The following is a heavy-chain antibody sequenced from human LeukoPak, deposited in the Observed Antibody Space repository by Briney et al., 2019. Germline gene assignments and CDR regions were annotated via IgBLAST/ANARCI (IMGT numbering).Heavy chain of an antibody. CDR1: GYTFTSYY. J-gene: IGHJ4*02. CDR3: ARERDYDSSGNPLMFDY. D-gene: IGHD3-22*01. V-gene: IGHV1-46*01. Sequence: ASVKVSCKASGYTFTSYYMHWVRQAPGQGLEWMGIINPSGGSTSYAQKFQGRVTMTRDTSTSTVYMELSSLRSEDTAVYYCARERDYDSSGNPLMFDYWGQGTLVTVSS. CDR2: INPSGGST.